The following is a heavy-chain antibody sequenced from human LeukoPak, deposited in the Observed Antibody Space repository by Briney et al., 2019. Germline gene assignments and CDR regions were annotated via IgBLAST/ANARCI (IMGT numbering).Heavy chain of an antibody. J-gene: IGHJ4*02. CDR2: INWNGGST. CDR3: AREKPFYDSSGYYYPIAFDY. Sequence: PGGSLRLSCAASGFIFDDYGMSWVRQAPGKGLECVSGINWNGGSTGYADSVKGRFTIARDNAKNSLYLQMNSLRAEDTALYYCAREKPFYDSSGYYYPIAFDYWGQGTLVTVSS. CDR1: GFIFDDYG. V-gene: IGHV3-20*04. D-gene: IGHD3-22*01.